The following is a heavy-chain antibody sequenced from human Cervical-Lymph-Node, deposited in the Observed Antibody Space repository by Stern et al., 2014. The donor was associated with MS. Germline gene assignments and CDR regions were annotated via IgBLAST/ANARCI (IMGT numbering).Heavy chain of an antibody. J-gene: IGHJ2*01. Sequence: QVQLMQSGAEVKKTGSSVKVSCKASGGTFSSYAISWVRQAPGQGLERMGGVLPIFGTANYAQKFQGRVTITADESTSKAYMELSSLRSEDTAVYYCARERYCGGDCYYWYFDLWGRGTLVTVSS. V-gene: IGHV1-69*01. CDR2: VLPIFGTA. CDR1: GGTFSSYA. D-gene: IGHD2-21*02. CDR3: ARERYCGGDCYYWYFDL.